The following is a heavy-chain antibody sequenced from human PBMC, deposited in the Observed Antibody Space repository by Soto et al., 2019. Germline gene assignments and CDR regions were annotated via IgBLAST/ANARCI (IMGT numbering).Heavy chain of an antibody. V-gene: IGHV3-9*01. J-gene: IGHJ4*02. Sequence: EVQLVESGGGLVQPGRSLRLSCAASGFTFDDYAMHWVRQAPGKGLEWGSGISWNSGSIGYADSVKGRFTISRDNAKNSLYLQMNSLRAEDTALYYCAKDMSSGGSCYDYWGQGTLVTVSS. D-gene: IGHD2-15*01. CDR1: GFTFDDYA. CDR2: ISWNSGSI. CDR3: AKDMSSGGSCYDY.